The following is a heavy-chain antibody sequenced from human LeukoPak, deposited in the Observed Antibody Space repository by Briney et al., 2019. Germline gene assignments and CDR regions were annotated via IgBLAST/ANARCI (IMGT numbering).Heavy chain of an antibody. CDR1: GYTFTGFY. CDR2: INPNSGGT. J-gene: IGHJ4*02. D-gene: IGHD3-10*01. Sequence: ASVKVSCKASGYTFTGFYIHWVRQAPGQGLERMGWINPNSGGTNYAQKLQGRVTMTRDTSINTAYMELGSLRSDDTAVYYCAREEVSVISDTCCSGLGYWGQGTLVTVSS. V-gene: IGHV1-2*02. CDR3: AREEVSVISDTCCSGLGY.